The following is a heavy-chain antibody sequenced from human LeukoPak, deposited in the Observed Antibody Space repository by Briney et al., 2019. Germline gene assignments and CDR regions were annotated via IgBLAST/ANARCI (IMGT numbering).Heavy chain of an antibody. V-gene: IGHV3-9*03. D-gene: IGHD4-17*01. J-gene: IGHJ3*02. CDR1: GFTFDDYA. CDR2: ISWNSGSI. CDR3: AKDWSYGAHGFDI. Sequence: GRSLRLSCAASGFTFDDYAMHWVRQAPGKGLEWVSGISWNSGSIGYADSVKGRFTISRDNAKNSLYLQMNSLRAEDMALYYCAKDWSYGAHGFDIWGQGTMVTVSS.